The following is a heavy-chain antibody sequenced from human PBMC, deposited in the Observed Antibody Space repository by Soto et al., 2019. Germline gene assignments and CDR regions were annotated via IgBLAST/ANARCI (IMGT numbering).Heavy chain of an antibody. Sequence: WGSLRLSCAASGFTFGDYYIICIRQSPFKWLEWVSYISSSSSYTNYADSVKGRFTISRDNAKNSLYLQMNSLRAEDTAVYYCARGGYCSSTSCALIPSAFDIWGQGTMVTVSS. CDR1: GFTFGDYY. V-gene: IGHV3-11*06. CDR3: ARGGYCSSTSCALIPSAFDI. CDR2: ISSSSSYT. D-gene: IGHD2-2*01. J-gene: IGHJ3*02.